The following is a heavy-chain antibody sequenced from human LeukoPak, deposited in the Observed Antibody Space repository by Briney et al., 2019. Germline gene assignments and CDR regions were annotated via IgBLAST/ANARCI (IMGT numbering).Heavy chain of an antibody. D-gene: IGHD4-17*01. J-gene: IGHJ4*02. CDR1: GYTFTSYG. V-gene: IGHV1-18*01. CDR3: ASLTYYDYGDPGSRHFDY. Sequence: ASVKVSCKASGYTFTSYGISWVRQAPGQGLEWMGWISAYNGNTNYAQKLQGRVTMTTDTSTSTAYMELRSLRSDDTAVYYCASLTYYDYGDPGSRHFDYWGQGTLVTVSS. CDR2: ISAYNGNT.